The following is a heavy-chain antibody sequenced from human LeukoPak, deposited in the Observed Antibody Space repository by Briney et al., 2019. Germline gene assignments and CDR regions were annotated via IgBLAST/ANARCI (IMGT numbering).Heavy chain of an antibody. CDR3: ARGYKPASGKDGAFDI. J-gene: IGHJ3*02. CDR2: IYSSGST. D-gene: IGHD6-13*01. V-gene: IGHV4-4*07. Sequence: SETLSLTCSVSSDSITNYYWSWIRQPAGKGLEWIGRIYSSGSTDYNPSLRSRVSMSVDTSKNQFSLKLTSVTAAGTALYYCARGYKPASGKDGAFDIWGQGTMVTVSS. CDR1: SDSITNYY.